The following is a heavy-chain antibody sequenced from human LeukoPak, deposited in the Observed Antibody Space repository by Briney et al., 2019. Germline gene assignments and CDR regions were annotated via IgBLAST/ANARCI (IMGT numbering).Heavy chain of an antibody. D-gene: IGHD5-18*01. CDR3: ARELGDHSYGPTYDY. CDR2: IYYSGST. J-gene: IGHJ4*02. Sequence: PSETLSLTCAVYGGSFSGYYWSWIRQPPGNGLEWIGYIYYSGSTNYNPSLKSRVTISVDTSKNQFSLKLSSVTAADTAVYYCARELGDHSYGPTYDYWGQGTLVTVSS. V-gene: IGHV4-59*01. CDR1: GGSFSGYY.